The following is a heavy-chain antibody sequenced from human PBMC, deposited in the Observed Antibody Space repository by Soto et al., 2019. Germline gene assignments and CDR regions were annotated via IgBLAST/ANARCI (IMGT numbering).Heavy chain of an antibody. CDR1: GFTFSSYG. CDR3: AKETGGIYSSSTGTAMVA. Sequence: QVQLVESGGGVVQPGRSLRLSCAASGFTFSSYGMHWVRQAPGKGLEWVAVISYGGSNIYYADSVKGRFTISRDNSKNTLYLQMNSLRAEDTAVYYCAKETGGIYSSSTGTAMVAWGQGTLVTVSS. J-gene: IGHJ5*02. D-gene: IGHD5-18*01. CDR2: ISYGGSNI. V-gene: IGHV3-30*18.